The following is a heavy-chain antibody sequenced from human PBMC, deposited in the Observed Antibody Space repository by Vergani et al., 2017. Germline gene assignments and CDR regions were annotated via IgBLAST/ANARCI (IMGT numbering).Heavy chain of an antibody. CDR2: ISGSGGST. J-gene: IGHJ4*02. D-gene: IGHD2-2*01. Sequence: EVQLLESGGGLVQPGGSLRLSCAASGFTFSSYAMSWVRQAPGKGLEWVSTISGSGGSTYYADSVKGRFTISRDNSKNTLYLQMNSVRPEDTAVYFCAGRTAAGIDSWGQGTLVTVSS. CDR3: AGRTAAGIDS. V-gene: IGHV3-23*01. CDR1: GFTFSSYA.